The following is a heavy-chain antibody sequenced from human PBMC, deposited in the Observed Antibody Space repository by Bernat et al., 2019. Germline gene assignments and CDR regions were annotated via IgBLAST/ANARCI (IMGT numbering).Heavy chain of an antibody. Sequence: EVQLVESGGGLVQPGGSLRLSCAASGFTFSSYSMNWVRQAPGKGLEWVSYISSSSTIYYADSVKGRFTISRDNAKNSLYLQMNSLRAEDTAVYYCARESVSGWYSAQKFDYWGQGTLVTVSS. CDR3: ARESVSGWYSAQKFDY. D-gene: IGHD6-19*01. CDR2: ISSSSTI. J-gene: IGHJ4*02. V-gene: IGHV3-48*01. CDR1: GFTFSSYS.